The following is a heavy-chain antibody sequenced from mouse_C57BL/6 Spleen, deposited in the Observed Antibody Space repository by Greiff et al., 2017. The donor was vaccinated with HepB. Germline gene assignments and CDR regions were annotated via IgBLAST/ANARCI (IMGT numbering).Heavy chain of an antibody. V-gene: IGHV3-8*01. J-gene: IGHJ1*03. CDR2: ISYSGST. CDR3: ARYHYGSSWYFDV. Sequence: EVHLVESGPGLAKPSQTLSLTCSVTGYSITSDYWNWIRKFPGNKLEYMGYISYSGSTYYNPSLKSRISITRDTSKNQYYLQLNSVTTEDTATYYCARYHYGSSWYFDVWGTGTTVTVSS. CDR1: GYSITSDY. D-gene: IGHD1-1*01.